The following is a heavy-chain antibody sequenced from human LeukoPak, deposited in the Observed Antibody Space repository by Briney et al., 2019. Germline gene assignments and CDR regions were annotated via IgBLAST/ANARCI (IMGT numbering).Heavy chain of an antibody. CDR1: GFTFSSHA. J-gene: IGHJ3*02. V-gene: IGHV3-30-3*01. D-gene: IGHD3-22*01. CDR2: ISYDGSKK. Sequence: PGGSLRLSCAASGFTFSSHAVHWVRQAPGKGLEWVAFISYDGSKKYNADSVKGRFTISRDNSKNTLSLQMNSLRAEDTAVYYCAKGTYYDGGGLAFDIWGQGTMVTVSS. CDR3: AKGTYYDGGGLAFDI.